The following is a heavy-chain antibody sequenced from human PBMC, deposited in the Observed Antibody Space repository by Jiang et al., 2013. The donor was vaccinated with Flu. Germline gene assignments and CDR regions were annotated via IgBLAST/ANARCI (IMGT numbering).Heavy chain of an antibody. D-gene: IGHD2-8*01. V-gene: IGHV4-39*01. CDR2: IYYSGST. CDR3: ARRKYCTNGVCYPFDY. Sequence: GLVKPSETLSLTCTVSGGSISSSSYYWGWIRQPPGKGLEWIGSIYYSGSTYYNPSLKSRVTISVDTSKNQFSLKLSSVTAADTAVYYCARRKYCTNGVCYPFDYWGQGTLVTVSS. CDR1: GGSISSSSYY. J-gene: IGHJ4*02.